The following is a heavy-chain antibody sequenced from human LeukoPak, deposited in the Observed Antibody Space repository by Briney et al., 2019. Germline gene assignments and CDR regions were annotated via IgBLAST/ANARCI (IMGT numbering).Heavy chain of an antibody. CDR1: GGTFSSYA. J-gene: IGHJ5*02. CDR2: IIPIFGTA. V-gene: IGHV1-69*05. D-gene: IGHD1-26*01. CDR3: ARDVLVGAHYRVFDP. Sequence: SVKVSCKASGGTFSSYAISWVRQAPGQGLEWMGGIIPIFGTANYAQKFQGRVTITTDESTSTAYMELSSLRSEDTAVYYCARDVLVGAHYRVFDPWGQGTLVTASS.